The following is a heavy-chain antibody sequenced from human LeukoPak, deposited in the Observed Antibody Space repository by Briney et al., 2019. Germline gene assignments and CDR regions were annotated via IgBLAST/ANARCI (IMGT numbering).Heavy chain of an antibody. CDR3: ARLWGYYYFDY. CDR2: IRYDGSNK. V-gene: IGHV3-30*02. Sequence: GGSLRLSCAVSGFTLSSYAMHWVRQAPGKGLEWVAFIRYDGSNKYYADSVKGRFTISRDNAKNSLYLQMNSLRAEDTAVYYCARLWGYYYFDYWGQGTLVTVSS. D-gene: IGHD3-22*01. CDR1: GFTLSSYA. J-gene: IGHJ4*02.